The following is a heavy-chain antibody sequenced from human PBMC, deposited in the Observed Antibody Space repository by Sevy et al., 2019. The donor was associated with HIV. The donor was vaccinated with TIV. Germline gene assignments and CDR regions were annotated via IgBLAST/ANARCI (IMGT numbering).Heavy chain of an antibody. CDR3: AGGNAWGRGYS. V-gene: IGHV4-59*11. CDR1: GGSITSLY. J-gene: IGHJ4*02. Sequence: SETLSLTCTVSGGSITSLYWNWIRQPPGKGLEWIANIYYNGHINYNPSRRSRVTLSLDTSKNQLSLRLRSVTAADTAMYYCAGGNAWGRGYSWGQGTLVTVSS. D-gene: IGHD1-26*01. CDR2: IYYNGHI.